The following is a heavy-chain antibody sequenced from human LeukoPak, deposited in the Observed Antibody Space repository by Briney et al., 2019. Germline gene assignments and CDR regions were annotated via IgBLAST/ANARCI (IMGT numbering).Heavy chain of an antibody. V-gene: IGHV4-39*07. Sequence: SETLSLTCSVSGGSIRSTIYYWGWIRQPPGKGLEWIGSIYYSGSTYYNPSLKSRVTISVDTSKNQFSLKVRSVTAADTAVYYCARDLGPYCGGDCYYFDYWGQGTLVTVSP. CDR3: ARDLGPYCGGDCYYFDY. CDR2: IYYSGST. D-gene: IGHD2-21*02. J-gene: IGHJ4*02. CDR1: GGSIRSTIYY.